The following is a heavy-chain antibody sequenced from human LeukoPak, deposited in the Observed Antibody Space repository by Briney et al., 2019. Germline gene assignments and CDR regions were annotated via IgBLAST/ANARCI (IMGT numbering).Heavy chain of an antibody. J-gene: IGHJ4*02. CDR2: ISSSSTYI. CDR1: GFTFRTYG. D-gene: IGHD3-3*01. V-gene: IGHV3-21*01. CDR3: ARDLSWSSDC. Sequence: GGSLRLSCVVSGFTFRTYGMNWVRQAPGKGLEWVSSISSSSTYIHYADSVKGRFTISRDDAKNSLFLQMNSLGAEDTAQYYCARDLSWSSDCWGQGTLITVSS.